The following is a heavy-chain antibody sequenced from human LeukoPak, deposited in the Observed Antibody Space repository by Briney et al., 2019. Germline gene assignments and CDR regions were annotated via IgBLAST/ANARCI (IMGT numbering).Heavy chain of an antibody. CDR2: IYYSGST. D-gene: IGHD6-19*01. J-gene: IGHJ4*02. Sequence: WIRQPPGKGLERIGSIYYSGSTYYNPSLKSRVTISVDTSKNQFSLKLSSVTAADTAVYYCARDREEWLVFDYWGQGTLVTVSS. CDR3: ARDREEWLVFDY. V-gene: IGHV4-39*07.